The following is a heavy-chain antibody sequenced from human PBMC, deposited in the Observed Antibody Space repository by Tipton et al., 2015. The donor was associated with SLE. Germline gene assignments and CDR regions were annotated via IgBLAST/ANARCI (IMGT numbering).Heavy chain of an antibody. V-gene: IGHV3-11*04. CDR1: GFSFGDSY. CDR2: ISTRGRTT. D-gene: IGHD7-27*01. CDR3: AEPLGLGKGWYFDL. J-gene: IGHJ2*01. Sequence: GSLRLSCAASGFSFGDSYMSWIRQAPGQGLEWVSYISTRGRTTYYADSVKGRFTMSRDNSKNTLYLQMNSLRAEDTAVYYCAEPLGLGKGWYFDLWGRGTLVTVSS.